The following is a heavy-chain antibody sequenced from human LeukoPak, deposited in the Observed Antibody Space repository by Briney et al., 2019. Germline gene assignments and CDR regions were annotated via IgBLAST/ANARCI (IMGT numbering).Heavy chain of an antibody. CDR1: VFTFSSYC. J-gene: IGHJ5*02. Sequence: PGGSLRLSCTASVFTFSSYCMSWVRQAPGKGLEGVANIKQDGSEKYYVDSVKGRFTISRDNAKNLMYLQMNRLRAEDTAVYYCERNNSNTMVRGVYNWFDPWGQGTLVTVSS. CDR2: IKQDGSEK. V-gene: IGHV3-7*01. CDR3: ERNNSNTMVRGVYNWFDP. D-gene: IGHD3-10*01.